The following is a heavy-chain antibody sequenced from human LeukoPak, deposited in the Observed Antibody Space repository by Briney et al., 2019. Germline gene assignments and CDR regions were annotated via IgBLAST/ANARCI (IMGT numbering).Heavy chain of an antibody. Sequence: GESLKISCEGSGYSFTSYWIGWVRQMPGKGLEWMGIIYPGDSDTRYSPSFQGQVTISADKSISTAYLQWSSLKASDTATYYCARHGLDCSGGSCYIWFDPWGQGTLVTVSS. CDR1: GYSFTSYW. CDR3: ARHGLDCSGGSCYIWFDP. J-gene: IGHJ5*02. CDR2: IYPGDSDT. V-gene: IGHV5-51*01. D-gene: IGHD2-15*01.